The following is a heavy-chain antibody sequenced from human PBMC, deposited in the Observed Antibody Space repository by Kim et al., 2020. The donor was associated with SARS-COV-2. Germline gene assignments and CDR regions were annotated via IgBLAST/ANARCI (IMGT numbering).Heavy chain of an antibody. D-gene: IGHD3-10*01. CDR3: ARGVMDRGVIRWFDP. V-gene: IGHV3-66*01. J-gene: IGHJ5*02. Sequence: DSVKGRFTLSRDTPKNTLYLQMNSLRAEDTAVYYCARGVMDRGVIRWFDPWGQGTLVTVSS.